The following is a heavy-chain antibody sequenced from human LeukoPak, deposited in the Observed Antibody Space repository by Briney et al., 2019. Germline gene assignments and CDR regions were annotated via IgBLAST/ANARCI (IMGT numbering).Heavy chain of an antibody. V-gene: IGHV3-23*01. CDR3: AKGIVVLVAASPRYFQH. CDR2: IIGRGGST. J-gene: IGHJ1*01. Sequence: GGCLRLSCAPAGFSFSSSSMSWVRQAPGGGLEWVSAIIGRGGSTYYADSVKGRFTISRDNSKNTLYLQMNSLRAEDTAVYYCAKGIVVLVAASPRYFQHWGQGTPVTVSS. CDR1: GFSFSSSS. D-gene: IGHD2-15*01.